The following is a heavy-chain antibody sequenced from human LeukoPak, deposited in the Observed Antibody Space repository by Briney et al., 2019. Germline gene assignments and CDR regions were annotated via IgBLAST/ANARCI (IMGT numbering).Heavy chain of an antibody. CDR1: GGPISSYY. J-gene: IGHJ4*02. D-gene: IGHD2-8*01. CDR3: ARGGVGPRNSDY. V-gene: IGHV4-59*01. CDR2: IYYSGST. Sequence: SETLSLTCTVYGGPISSYYWSWIRQPPGKGLEWIGYIYYSGSTNYNPSLKSRVTISVDTSKNQFSLKLSSVTAADTAVYCCARGGVGPRNSDYWGQGTLVTVSS.